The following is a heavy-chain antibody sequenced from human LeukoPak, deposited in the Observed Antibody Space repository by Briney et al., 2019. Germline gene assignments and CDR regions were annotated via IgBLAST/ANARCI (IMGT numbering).Heavy chain of an antibody. CDR3: ARRYSSGFFGY. CDR1: GYTFTGYY. D-gene: IGHD6-19*01. Sequence: SVKVSCKASGYTFTGYYMHWVRQAPGQGLEWMGGIIPIFGTANYAQKFQGRVTITADESTSTAYMELSSLRSEDTAVYYCARRYSSGFFGYWGQGTLVTVSS. CDR2: IIPIFGTA. V-gene: IGHV1-69*13. J-gene: IGHJ4*02.